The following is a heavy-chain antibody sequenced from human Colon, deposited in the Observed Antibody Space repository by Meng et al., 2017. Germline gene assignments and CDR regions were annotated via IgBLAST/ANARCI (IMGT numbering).Heavy chain of an antibody. V-gene: IGHV3-66*02. D-gene: IGHD3-16*01. CDR3: ARELMLTFDP. J-gene: IGHJ5*02. Sequence: VGSRVGLFQPGCLLRLACSASGSTFANNWMHWVRQGPGKGLEWVSVIYSGGSTYYADSVKGRFTISRDNSKNTLYLQMNSLRAEDTAVYYCARELMLTFDPWGQGTLVTVSS. CDR1: GSTFANNW. CDR2: IYSGGST.